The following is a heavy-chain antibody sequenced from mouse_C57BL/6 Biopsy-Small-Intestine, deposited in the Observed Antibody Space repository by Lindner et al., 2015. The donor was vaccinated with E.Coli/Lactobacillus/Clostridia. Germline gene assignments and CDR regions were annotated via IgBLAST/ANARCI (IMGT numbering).Heavy chain of an antibody. Sequence: VQLQESGAELARPGASVKLSCKASGYTFISYGISWMKQRTGQGLEWIGEIYPRSGNTYYNEKFKGKATLTADKSSSTAYMELRSLTSEDSAIYYCARSSYDYFDYWGQGTTLTVSS. CDR1: GYTFISYG. CDR2: IYPRSGNT. V-gene: IGHV1-81*01. CDR3: ARSSYDYFDY. J-gene: IGHJ2*01. D-gene: IGHD1-1*01.